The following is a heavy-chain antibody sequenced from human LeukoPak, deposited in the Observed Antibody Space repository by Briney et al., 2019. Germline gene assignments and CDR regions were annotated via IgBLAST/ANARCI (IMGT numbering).Heavy chain of an antibody. CDR3: ARCWSSDRGYCDF. Sequence: GASVKVSCKTSGHIFTSYGFTWARQAPGQGLEWMGWISAYNFATDYARKFQGGVTMTADTSTGTVYMGLRSLRGDDTAVYYCARCWSSDRGYCDFWGQGTQVIDPS. J-gene: IGHJ4*02. CDR2: ISAYNFAT. V-gene: IGHV1-18*01. CDR1: GHIFTSYG.